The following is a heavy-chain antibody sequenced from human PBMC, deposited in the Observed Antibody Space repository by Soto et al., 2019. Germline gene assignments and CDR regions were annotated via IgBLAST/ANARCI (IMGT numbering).Heavy chain of an antibody. V-gene: IGHV1-69*01. J-gene: IGHJ4*02. Sequence: QVQLVQSGAEVKKPGSSVNVSCKASGGTFSSYAISWVRQAPGQGLEWMGGIIAIFGTANYAQKFQGRVTITADESTSTAYMELSSLRSEDTAVYYCAMPGYSGYDSNDYCGQGTLVTVSS. CDR3: AMPGYSGYDSNDY. CDR1: GGTFSSYA. CDR2: IIAIFGTA. D-gene: IGHD5-12*01.